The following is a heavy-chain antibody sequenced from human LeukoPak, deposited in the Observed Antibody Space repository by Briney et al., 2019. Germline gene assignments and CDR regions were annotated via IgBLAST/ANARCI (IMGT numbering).Heavy chain of an antibody. Sequence: GGSLRLSCAASGFTFSSYAMSWVRQAPGKGLEWVSAISGSGGSTYYADSVKGRFTISRDNSKNTLYLQMNSLRAEDTAVYYCAKDPIAYCGGDCYSFDYWGQGTLVTVSS. CDR3: AKDPIAYCGGDCYSFDY. CDR2: ISGSGGST. V-gene: IGHV3-23*01. J-gene: IGHJ4*02. D-gene: IGHD2-21*02. CDR1: GFTFSSYA.